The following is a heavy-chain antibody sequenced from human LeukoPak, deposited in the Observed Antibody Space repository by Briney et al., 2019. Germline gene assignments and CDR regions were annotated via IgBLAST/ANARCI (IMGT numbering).Heavy chain of an antibody. D-gene: IGHD6-19*01. V-gene: IGHV3-33*06. CDR2: IWYDGSNK. CDR3: AKPGIAVAGLSYFDY. J-gene: IGHJ4*02. CDR1: GFTFSSYG. Sequence: GGSLRLSCAASGFTFSSYGMHWVRQAPGKGLEWVAVIWYDGSNKYYADSVKGRFTISRDNSKNTLYLQMNSLRAEDTAVYYCAKPGIAVAGLSYFDYWGQGTLVTVSS.